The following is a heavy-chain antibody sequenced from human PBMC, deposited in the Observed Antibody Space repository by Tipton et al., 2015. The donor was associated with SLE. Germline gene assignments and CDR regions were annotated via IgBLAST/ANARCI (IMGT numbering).Heavy chain of an antibody. J-gene: IGHJ1*01. CDR3: AREGSGGYFQH. D-gene: IGHD6-19*01. V-gene: IGHV4-31*03. Sequence: TLSLTCTVSGGSISSGGYYWSWIRQHPGKGLEWIGYIYYSGSTYYNPSLKSRVTISVDTSKNQFSLKLSSVTAADTAVYYCAREGSGGYFQHWGQGTLVTVSS. CDR1: GGSISSGGYY. CDR2: IYYSGST.